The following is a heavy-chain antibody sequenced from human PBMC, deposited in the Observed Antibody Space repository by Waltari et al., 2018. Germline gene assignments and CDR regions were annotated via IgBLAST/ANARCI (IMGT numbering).Heavy chain of an antibody. D-gene: IGHD2-15*01. Sequence: QLQLQESGPGLVKPSGTLSLTCTVSGDSMTSTDCWSWVRPPPRKGLEWVGQVRGDGKTNYNPSFAGRVAVSLDTSINQFSLRVTSATAADTAVYYCARDRGRGLYLDSWGQGTLVTVSP. CDR1: GDSMTSTDC. V-gene: IGHV4-4*02. J-gene: IGHJ4*02. CDR2: VRGDGKT. CDR3: ARDRGRGLYLDS.